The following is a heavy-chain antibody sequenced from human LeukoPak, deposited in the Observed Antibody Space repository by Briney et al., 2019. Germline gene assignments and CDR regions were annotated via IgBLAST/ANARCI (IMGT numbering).Heavy chain of an antibody. V-gene: IGHV1-3*01. CDR3: ARVSRWDGDYYYFDY. CDR2: INAGNGNT. CDR1: GYTFTSYD. J-gene: IGHJ4*02. Sequence: GASVKVSCKASGYTFTSYDINWVRQATGQRLEWMGWINAGNGNTKYSQKFQGRVTITRDTSASTAYMELSSLRSEDTAVYYCARVSRWDGDYYYFDYWGQGTLATVSS. D-gene: IGHD4-17*01.